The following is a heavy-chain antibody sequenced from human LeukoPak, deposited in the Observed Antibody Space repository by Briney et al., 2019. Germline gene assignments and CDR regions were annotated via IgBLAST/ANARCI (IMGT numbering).Heavy chain of an antibody. CDR3: ARDPRTVRI. V-gene: IGHV3-11*04. D-gene: IGHD1-1*01. Sequence: GGSLRLSCAASGFTFSDNYMTWVRQAPGKGLEWLSYISGNGGDILYADSVKGRFTISRDNAKNLLYLQMDSLRVEDTATYYCARDPRTVRIWGQGTLVTVSS. CDR1: GFTFSDNY. CDR2: ISGNGGDI. J-gene: IGHJ4*02.